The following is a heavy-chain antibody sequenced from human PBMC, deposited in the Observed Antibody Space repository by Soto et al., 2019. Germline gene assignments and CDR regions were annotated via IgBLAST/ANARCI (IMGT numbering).Heavy chain of an antibody. CDR1: GFTFSTYW. D-gene: IGHD2-2*02. CDR3: VRTSGILSGLDV. V-gene: IGHV3-74*01. Sequence: EVQLVESGGGLVQPGGSLRLSCAASGFTFSTYWMHWVRQAPGKGLVSFARTNSDESDTTYADSVRGRFTISRDNAKNTLYLQMNSLRGEDTAVYYCVRTSGILSGLDVWGQGTSVTVSS. CDR2: TNSDESDT. J-gene: IGHJ6*02.